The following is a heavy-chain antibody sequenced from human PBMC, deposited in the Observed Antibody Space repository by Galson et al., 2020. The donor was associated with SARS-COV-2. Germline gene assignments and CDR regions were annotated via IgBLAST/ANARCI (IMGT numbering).Heavy chain of an antibody. CDR2: ISSSSSYI. D-gene: IGHD2-15*01. V-gene: IGHV3-21*01. CDR1: GFTFSSYS. CDR3: ARPIVVVVAATIYYYYGMDV. Sequence: GGSLRLSCAASGFTFSSYSMNWVRQAPGKGLEWVSSISSSSSYIYYADSVKGRFTISRDNAKNSLYLQMNSLRAEDTAVYYCARPIVVVVAATIYYYYGMDVWGQGTTVTVSS. J-gene: IGHJ6*02.